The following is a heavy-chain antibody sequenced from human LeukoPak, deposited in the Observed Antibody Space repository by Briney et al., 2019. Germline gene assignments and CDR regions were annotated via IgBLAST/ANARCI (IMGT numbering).Heavy chain of an antibody. Sequence: SETLSLTCTVSGGSISSYYWSWIRQPPGKGLEWIGSIYYSGSTYYNPSLKSRVTISVDTSKNQFSLKLSSVTAADTAVYYCARIIAAHYGMDVWGQGTTVTVSS. V-gene: IGHV4-39*01. D-gene: IGHD2-15*01. J-gene: IGHJ6*02. CDR1: GGSISSYY. CDR3: ARIIAAHYGMDV. CDR2: IYYSGST.